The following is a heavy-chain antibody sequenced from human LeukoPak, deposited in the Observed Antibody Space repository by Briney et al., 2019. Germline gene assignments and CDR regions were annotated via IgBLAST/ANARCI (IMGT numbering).Heavy chain of an antibody. J-gene: IGHJ1*01. D-gene: IGHD6-19*01. CDR2: IYYSGST. CDR3: AREEGAGYSSGWYLYFQH. Sequence: SETLSLTCTVSGGSISSSSYYWGWIRQPPGKGLEWIGSIYYSGSTYYNPSLKSRVTISVDTSKNQFSLKLSSVTAADTAVYYCAREEGAGYSSGWYLYFQHWGQGTLVTVSS. CDR1: GGSISSSSYY. V-gene: IGHV4-39*07.